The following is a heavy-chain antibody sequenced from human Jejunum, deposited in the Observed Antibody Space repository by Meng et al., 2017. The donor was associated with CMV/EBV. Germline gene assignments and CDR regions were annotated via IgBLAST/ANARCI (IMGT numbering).Heavy chain of an antibody. Sequence: VQLFEAGGGLVPPGGSLGLSCAASGFTFSGYDMPWARKVRGKGPEWVSSIGTLSDPYYQDSVKGRFTISRDNARNSLYLQMNSLTAGDTAVYYCGASRPSLWTSGLHYWGQGTLVTVSS. CDR2: IGTLSDP. D-gene: IGHD1-1*01. CDR3: GASRPSLWTSGLHY. CDR1: GFTFSGYD. V-gene: IGHV3-13*04. J-gene: IGHJ4*02.